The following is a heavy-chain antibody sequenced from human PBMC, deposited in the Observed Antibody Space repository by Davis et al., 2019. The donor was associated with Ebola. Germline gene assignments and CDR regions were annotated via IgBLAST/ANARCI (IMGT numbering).Heavy chain of an antibody. J-gene: IGHJ4*02. CDR2: INPNSGGT. Sequence: ASVKVSCKASGYTFTGYYMHWVRQAPGQGLEWMGWINPNSGGTNYAQKFQGRVTMTRDTSISTAYMELSRLRSDETAVYYSARGNDLGGFFDYWGQGTLVTVSS. D-gene: IGHD3-16*01. CDR1: GYTFTGYY. CDR3: ARGNDLGGFFDY. V-gene: IGHV1-2*02.